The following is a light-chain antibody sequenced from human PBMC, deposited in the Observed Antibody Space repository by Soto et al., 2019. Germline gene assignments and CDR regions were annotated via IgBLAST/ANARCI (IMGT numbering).Light chain of an antibody. CDR3: QQANSFPPT. CDR1: QDISSF. V-gene: IGKV1-12*01. J-gene: IGKJ4*01. Sequence: IQLTQSPSSLSASVGDRVTITCRASQDISSFLAWYQQKPGKAPKLLIYAASSLQSGVPSRFSGSGSGTDFTLTISSLQPEDFATYYCQQANSFPPTFGGGTKVDIK. CDR2: AAS.